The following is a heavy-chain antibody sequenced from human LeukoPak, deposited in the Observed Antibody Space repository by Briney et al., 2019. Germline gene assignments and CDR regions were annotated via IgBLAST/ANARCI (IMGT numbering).Heavy chain of an antibody. Sequence: GGSLRLSCAASGLTFSSYAMSWVRQAPGKGLEWVSAISGSGGSTYYADSVKGRFTISRDNSKNTLYLQMNSLRAEDTAVYYCARDCSSTSCGGYWGQGTLVTVSS. V-gene: IGHV3-23*01. D-gene: IGHD2-2*01. CDR2: ISGSGGST. J-gene: IGHJ4*02. CDR1: GLTFSSYA. CDR3: ARDCSSTSCGGY.